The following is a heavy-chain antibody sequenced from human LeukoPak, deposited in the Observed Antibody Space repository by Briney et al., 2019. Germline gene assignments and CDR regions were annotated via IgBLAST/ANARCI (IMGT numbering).Heavy chain of an antibody. J-gene: IGHJ4*02. CDR2: INSDGSST. Sequence: GGSLRLSCAASGFTFSSYWMHWVRQAPGKGLVWVSRINSDGSSTSYADSVKGRFTISRDNAKNTLYLQMNSLRAEDTAAYYCATYCSGGSCLDYWGQGTLVTVSS. V-gene: IGHV3-74*01. CDR3: ATYCSGGSCLDY. D-gene: IGHD2-15*01. CDR1: GFTFSSYW.